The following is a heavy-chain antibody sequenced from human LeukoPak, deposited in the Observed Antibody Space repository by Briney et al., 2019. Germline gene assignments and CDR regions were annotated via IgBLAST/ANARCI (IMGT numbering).Heavy chain of an antibody. J-gene: IGHJ4*02. V-gene: IGHV3-21*01. D-gene: IGHD7-27*01. CDR3: AREISGEGFDY. CDR2: ISPINWYL. CDR1: GFTFSSYT. Sequence: GGSLRLSCTASGFTFSSYTMNWVRQAPGKGLEWVSSISPINWYLYHAESMKGRFTTSRDNAKNSLYLQMNGLRPEDTAVYYCAREISGEGFDYWGQGTLVTVSS.